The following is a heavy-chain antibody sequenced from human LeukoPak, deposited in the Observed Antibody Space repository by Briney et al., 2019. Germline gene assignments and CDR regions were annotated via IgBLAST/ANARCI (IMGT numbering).Heavy chain of an antibody. CDR3: ERYRSYYRFYY. J-gene: IGHJ4*02. CDR1: GYAISSGYY. Sequence: SETLSLTCTVSGYAISSGYYWGWIRQPPGKGLEWSGSIYHSGSTYYNPSLKSRVTISLDTSTNQFSLKLSSVTAADTAVYYCERYRSYYRFYYWGQGTLVTVSS. D-gene: IGHD1-26*01. CDR2: IYHSGST. V-gene: IGHV4-38-2*02.